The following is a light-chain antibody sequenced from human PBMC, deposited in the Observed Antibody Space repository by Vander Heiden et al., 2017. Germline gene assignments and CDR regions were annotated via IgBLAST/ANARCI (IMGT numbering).Light chain of an antibody. CDR1: HSASNNH. Sequence: LVLTPSPGTLCLSPGNRSTFSCSASHSASNNHLASYQQKPGQAPRLLISHASSRAAGIPDRFSGSGSGTDFSLTISRLVPEDFAVFYCQHYGFSPPVTFGGGTKVAIK. CDR2: HAS. CDR3: QHYGFSPPVT. V-gene: IGKV3-20*01. J-gene: IGKJ4*01.